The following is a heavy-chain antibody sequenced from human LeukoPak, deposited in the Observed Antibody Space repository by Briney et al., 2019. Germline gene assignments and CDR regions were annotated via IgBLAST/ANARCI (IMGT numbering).Heavy chain of an antibody. V-gene: IGHV4-39*01. CDR1: GGSISSSSYY. D-gene: IGHD5-18*01. CDR2: MYYSGTT. Sequence: SETLSLTCTVSGGSISSSSYYWGWIRQPPGKGLEWIGSMYYSGTTYYNPSLKSRGTISVDTSMNQFSLKLSSVTAADTAVYYCARHRYSSGRDWIDPCCQGTIVNVSS. CDR3: ARHRYSSGRDWIDP. J-gene: IGHJ5*02.